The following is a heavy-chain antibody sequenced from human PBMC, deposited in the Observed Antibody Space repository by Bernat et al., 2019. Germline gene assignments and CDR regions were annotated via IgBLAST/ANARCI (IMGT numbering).Heavy chain of an antibody. D-gene: IGHD3-3*01. CDR2: IYSGGST. V-gene: IGHV3-53*01. CDR3: ARVKMGETIFGVVRGYFDY. Sequence: VQLQQWGAGLLKPSETLSLTCAVYGGSFSGYYWSWVRQAPGKGLEWVSVIYSGGSTYYADSVKGRFTISRDKSKDTLYLQMNSLRAEDTAVYYCARVKMGETIFGVVRGYFDYWGQGTLVTVSS. J-gene: IGHJ4*02. CDR1: GGSFSGYY.